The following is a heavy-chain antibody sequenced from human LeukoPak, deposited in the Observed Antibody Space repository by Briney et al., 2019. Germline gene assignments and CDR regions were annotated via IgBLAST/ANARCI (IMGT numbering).Heavy chain of an antibody. J-gene: IGHJ3*02. Sequence: SETLSLTCTVSGGSISGSTYYWVWIRQPPGKGLEWIGAIYYSGNSYYNPSLKSRVTISVDTSKNQFSLKLSSVTAADTALYYCAGLLDAFDIWGQGTVVTVS. CDR3: AGLLDAFDI. V-gene: IGHV4-39*01. CDR1: GGSISGSTYY. CDR2: IYYSGNS.